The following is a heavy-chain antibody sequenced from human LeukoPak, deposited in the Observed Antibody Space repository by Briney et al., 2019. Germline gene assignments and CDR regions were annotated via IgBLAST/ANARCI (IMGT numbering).Heavy chain of an antibody. CDR2: ISAYNGNT. V-gene: IGHV1-18*01. CDR3: ARGSYYYDSSGYYLSPHSDY. D-gene: IGHD3-22*01. Sequence: ASVKVSCKASGYTFTSYGISWVRQAPGQGREWMGWISAYNGNTNYEQKLQGRVTMTTDTSTSTAYMELSSLRSEDTAVYYCARGSYYYDSSGYYLSPHSDYWGQGTLVTVSS. J-gene: IGHJ4*02. CDR1: GYTFTSYG.